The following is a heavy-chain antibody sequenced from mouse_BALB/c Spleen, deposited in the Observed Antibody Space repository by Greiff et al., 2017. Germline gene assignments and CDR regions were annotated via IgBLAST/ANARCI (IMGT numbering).Heavy chain of an antibody. J-gene: IGHJ3*01. CDR1: GFTFSSYA. CDR2: ISSGGSYT. CDR3: ARAGYSWFAY. Sequence: EVQRVESGGGLVKPGGSLKLSCAASGFTFSSYAMSWVRQSPEKRLEWVAEISSGGSYTYYPDTVTGRFTISRDNAKNTLYLEMSSLRSEDTAMYYCARAGYSWFAYWGQGTLVTVSA. D-gene: IGHD2-14*01. V-gene: IGHV5-9-4*01.